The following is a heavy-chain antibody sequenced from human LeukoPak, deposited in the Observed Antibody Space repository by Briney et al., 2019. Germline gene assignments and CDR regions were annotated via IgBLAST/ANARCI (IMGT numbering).Heavy chain of an antibody. J-gene: IGHJ3*02. CDR1: GFTFSSYG. D-gene: IGHD2-2*02. CDR2: IWYDGSNK. CDR3: ARGGYTDAFDI. V-gene: IGHV3-33*01. Sequence: SGGSLRLSCAASGFTFSSYGMHWVRQAPGKGLEWVAVIWYDGSNKYYADSVKGRFTISRDNSKNTLYLQMNSLRAEDTAVYYCARGGYTDAFDIWGQGTMVTVSS.